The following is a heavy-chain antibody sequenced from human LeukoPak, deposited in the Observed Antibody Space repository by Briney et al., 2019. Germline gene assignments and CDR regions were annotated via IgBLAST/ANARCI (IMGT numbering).Heavy chain of an antibody. Sequence: PGGSLRLSCAASGFIFSSYWMNWVRQAPRKGLEWVANIKEDGSAKYYVDSVKGRFTISRDNAKNSLYLQMNSLRAEDTAVYYCARESGSHNWFDPWGQGTLVTVSS. J-gene: IGHJ5*02. CDR1: GFIFSSYW. CDR3: ARESGSHNWFDP. D-gene: IGHD1-26*01. CDR2: IKEDGSAK. V-gene: IGHV3-7*01.